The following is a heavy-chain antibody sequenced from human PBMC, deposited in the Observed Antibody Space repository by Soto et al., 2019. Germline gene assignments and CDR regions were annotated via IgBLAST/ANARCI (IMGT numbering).Heavy chain of an antibody. D-gene: IGHD3-22*01. Sequence: QVQLVESGGGLVKPGGSLRLSCAASGFTFSDYYMSWIRQAPGKGLEWVSYISSSSSYTNYADSVKGRFTISRDNAKNSLYLQMNSLRAEDTAVYYCAIQPNYYDSSGQFGYWGQGTLVTVSS. V-gene: IGHV3-11*05. CDR2: ISSSSSYT. CDR1: GFTFSDYY. J-gene: IGHJ4*02. CDR3: AIQPNYYDSSGQFGY.